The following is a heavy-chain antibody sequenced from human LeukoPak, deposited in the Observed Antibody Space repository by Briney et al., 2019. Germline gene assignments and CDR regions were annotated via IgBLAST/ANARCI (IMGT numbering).Heavy chain of an antibody. J-gene: IGHJ6*03. CDR3: ARSPAYDFWSGYEVYYYMDA. CDR1: GFTFSSYA. V-gene: IGHV3-64*01. CDR2: ISSNGGST. Sequence: GGSLRLSCAASGFTFSSYAMHWVRQAPGKGLEYVSAISSNGGSTYYANSVKGKFTISRDNSKNTLYLQMGSLRAEDMAVYYCARSPAYDFWSGYEVYYYMDAWGKGTTVTVSS. D-gene: IGHD3-3*01.